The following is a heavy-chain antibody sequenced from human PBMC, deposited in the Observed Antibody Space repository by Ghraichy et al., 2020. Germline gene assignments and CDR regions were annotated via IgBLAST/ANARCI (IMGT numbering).Heavy chain of an antibody. V-gene: IGHV1-18*01. J-gene: IGHJ5*02. D-gene: IGHD4-17*01. CDR3: ARDRAGTYGDFRDETPSNGFDL. Sequence: ASVKVSCQGFGYTFTSYGVSWVRQAPGQGLEWMGWISAYNGNTNYAQKLQGRVTMTTDTSTYTTYMELRSLRSDDTAVYYCARDRAGTYGDFRDETPSNGFDLWGQGTLVTVSS. CDR2: ISAYNGNT. CDR1: GYTFTSYG.